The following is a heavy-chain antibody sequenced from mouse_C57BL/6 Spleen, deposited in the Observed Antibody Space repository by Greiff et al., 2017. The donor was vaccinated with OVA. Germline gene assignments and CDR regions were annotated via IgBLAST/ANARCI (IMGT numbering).Heavy chain of an antibody. D-gene: IGHD1-1*01. V-gene: IGHV1-50*01. CDR3: ARYYGSSYEFAY. Sequence: QVQLKQPGAELVKPGASVKLSCKASGYTFTSYWMQWVKQRPGPGLEWIGEIDPSDSYTNYNQKFKGKATLTVDTSSSTAYMQLSSLTSEDAAVYYCARYYGSSYEFAYWGQGTLVTVSA. CDR1: GYTFTSYW. J-gene: IGHJ3*01. CDR2: IDPSDSYT.